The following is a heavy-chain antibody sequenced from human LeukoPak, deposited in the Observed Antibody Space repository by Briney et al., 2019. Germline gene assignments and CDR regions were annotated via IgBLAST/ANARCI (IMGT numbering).Heavy chain of an antibody. Sequence: SETLSLTCTVSGGSISSSSYYWGWIRQPPGKGLEWIGSIYYSGSTYYNPSLKSRVTISVDTSKNQFSLKLSSVTAADTAVYYCARDPPTYYYDSSGLDAFDIWGQGTMVTVSS. J-gene: IGHJ3*02. D-gene: IGHD3-22*01. CDR3: ARDPPTYYYDSSGLDAFDI. CDR2: IYYSGST. V-gene: IGHV4-39*07. CDR1: GGSISSSSYY.